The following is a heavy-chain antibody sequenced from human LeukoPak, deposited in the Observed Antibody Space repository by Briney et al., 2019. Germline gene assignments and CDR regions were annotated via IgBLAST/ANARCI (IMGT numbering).Heavy chain of an antibody. CDR2: INHSGST. CDR3: ARGAMIVVGPDAFDI. CDR1: GGSFSGYY. D-gene: IGHD3-22*01. Sequence: PSETLSLTCAVYGGSFSGYYWSWIRQPPGKGLEWIGEINHSGSTNYNPSLKSRVTISVDTSKNQFSLKLSSVTAADTAVYYCARGAMIVVGPDAFDIWGQGTMVTVSS. J-gene: IGHJ3*02. V-gene: IGHV4-34*01.